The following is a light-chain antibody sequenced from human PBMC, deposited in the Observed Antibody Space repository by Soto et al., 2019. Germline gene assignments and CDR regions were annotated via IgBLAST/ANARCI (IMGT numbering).Light chain of an antibody. CDR2: GAS. CDR3: QQYKDWPPLT. Sequence: EIVMTQSPVTLSVSPGERVTLSCRASQNVNINLAWYQQRPGQAPRVLIYGASNRASGIPDRFSGSGSGTDFTLPISSLEPDDFALYYCQQYKDWPPLTFGGGTRVEI. CDR1: QNVNIN. J-gene: IGKJ4*01. V-gene: IGKV3D-15*01.